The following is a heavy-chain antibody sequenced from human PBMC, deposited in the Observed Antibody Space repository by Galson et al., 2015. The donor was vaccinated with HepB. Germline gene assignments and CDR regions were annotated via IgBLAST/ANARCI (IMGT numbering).Heavy chain of an antibody. D-gene: IGHD3-16*01. V-gene: IGHV3-7*03. CDR2: IRQDGSEK. CDR1: GFTFSSYW. CDR3: ARARNDNVWGRGYFDF. Sequence: SLRLSCAASGFTFSSYWMTWVRQAPGKGLEWVANIRQDGSEKYYADSVKGRLTISRDNAKNSLDLQMDSLRAEDTAVYYCARARNDNVWGRGYFDFWGQGTLVTVSP. J-gene: IGHJ4*02.